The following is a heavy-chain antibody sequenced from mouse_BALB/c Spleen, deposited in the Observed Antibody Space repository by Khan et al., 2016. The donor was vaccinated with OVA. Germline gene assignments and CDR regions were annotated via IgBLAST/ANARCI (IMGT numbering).Heavy chain of an antibody. CDR3: ARPYYYGSSYDTMDA. CDR2: IYPGSGNT. Sequence: QVQLKESGAELVRPGTSVKMSCKTAGYTFTNYWIGWVKQRPGHGLEWIGDIYPGSGNTHSNEKFKGKASLTADTSSSTAYMHLSSLTSEDSAIYYCARPYYYGSSYDTMDAWGQGTSVTVSS. CDR1: GYTFTNYW. D-gene: IGHD1-1*01. J-gene: IGHJ4*01. V-gene: IGHV1-63*02.